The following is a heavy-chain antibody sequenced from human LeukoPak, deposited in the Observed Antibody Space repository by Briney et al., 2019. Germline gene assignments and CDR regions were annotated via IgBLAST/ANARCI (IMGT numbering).Heavy chain of an antibody. CDR3: ARVVDHDYGDYYLDY. Sequence: GGSLRLSCAASGFTVNSNDMTWVRKAPGKGLDWVSLIYSAGDPYYGDPVKGRFTISRDNCKNPLYLQMNSLRAEDTAVYYCARVVDHDYGDYYLDYWGQGTLVTVSS. J-gene: IGHJ4*02. CDR1: GFTVNSND. D-gene: IGHD4-17*01. V-gene: IGHV3-53*01. CDR2: IYSAGDP.